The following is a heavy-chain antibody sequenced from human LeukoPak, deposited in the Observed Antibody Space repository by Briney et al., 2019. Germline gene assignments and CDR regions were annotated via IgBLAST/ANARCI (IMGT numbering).Heavy chain of an antibody. CDR1: GGSISSYY. CDR2: IFYSGTT. CDR3: ARAHYVDTARTTNAFDI. J-gene: IGHJ3*02. D-gene: IGHD5-18*01. Sequence: SETLSLTCTVSGGSISSYYWSWIRQPPGKGLEWIGYIFYSGTTNYNPSLKSRVTISIDTSKNQFSLNLTSVTAADTAVYYCARAHYVDTARTTNAFDIWGQGTMVTVSS. V-gene: IGHV4-59*01.